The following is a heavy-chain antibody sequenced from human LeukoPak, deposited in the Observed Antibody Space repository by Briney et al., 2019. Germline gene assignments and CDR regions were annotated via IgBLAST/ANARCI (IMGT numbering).Heavy chain of an antibody. CDR1: GFTFSSYG. CDR2: ISGSGGST. V-gene: IGHV3-23*01. Sequence: PGGSLRLSCAASGFTFSSYGMSWVRQAPGKGLEWVSAISGSGGSTYYADSVKGRFTISRDNSKNTLYLLMNSLRAVDTAVYYCATSYSYTYTRFDYWGQGTLVTVSS. D-gene: IGHD5-18*01. J-gene: IGHJ4*02. CDR3: ATSYSYTYTRFDY.